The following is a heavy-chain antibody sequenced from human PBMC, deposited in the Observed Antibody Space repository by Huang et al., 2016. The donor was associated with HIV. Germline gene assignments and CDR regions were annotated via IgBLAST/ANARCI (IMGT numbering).Heavy chain of an antibody. CDR1: GFTFSSYA. CDR3: AKGGSAAAVLDF. V-gene: IGHV3-30*18. D-gene: IGHD6-13*01. CDR2: ISYKAKKK. J-gene: IGHJ4*02. Sequence: QVQLVESGGGVVQPGRSLRISCAASGFTFSSYAMHWVRQAPGKGLEWVAVISYKAKKKEYADAVKGRFSISRDNSKTTVYLQLNSLRLEDTAVYYCAKGGSAAAVLDFWGQGTLVTVSS.